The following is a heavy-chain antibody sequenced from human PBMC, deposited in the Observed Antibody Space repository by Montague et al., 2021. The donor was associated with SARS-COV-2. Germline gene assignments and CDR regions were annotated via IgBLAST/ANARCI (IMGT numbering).Heavy chain of an antibody. CDR2: MYYSGST. CDR1: GGSICSSNYY. Sequence: SETLSLTCTVSGGSICSSNYYWGWIRQPPGKGLEWIGNMYYSGSTYYNPSLKSRVTISIDTSKNQFSLKLSSVTAADTAVYYCARSLDPSGTYYLPYWGQGTLVTVSS. J-gene: IGHJ4*02. CDR3: ARSLDPSGTYYLPY. V-gene: IGHV4-39*07. D-gene: IGHD3-10*01.